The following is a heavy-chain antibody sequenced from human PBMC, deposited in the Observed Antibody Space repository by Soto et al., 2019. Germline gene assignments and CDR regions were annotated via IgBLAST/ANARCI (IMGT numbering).Heavy chain of an antibody. CDR1: GFSITNTW. J-gene: IGHJ4*02. V-gene: IGHV3-15*07. CDR2: VKSKADGGPA. D-gene: IGHD3-3*01. CDR3: NSYPDFWGGHTPL. Sequence: EVQLVESGGGLVQPGGSLRLSCAASGFSITNTWMHWVRQAPGKGLEWVGRVKSKADGGPAAYAAPVKGRFTVSRDDSKNTQYLQMTSLKMEDTAVYYCNSYPDFWGGHTPLWGQGTLVTVSS.